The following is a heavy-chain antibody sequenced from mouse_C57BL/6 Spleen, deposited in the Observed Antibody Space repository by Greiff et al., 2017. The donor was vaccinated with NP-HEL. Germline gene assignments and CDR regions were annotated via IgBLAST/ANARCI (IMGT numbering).Heavy chain of an antibody. Sequence: QVHVKQSGAELVRPGATVKLSCKASGYTFTDYYINWVKQRPGQGLEWIARLYPGSGNTYYNEKFKGKATLTAEKSSSAAYMQLSSLTSEDSAVYFCARRGSNWDGNVDYWGKGTTLTVSS. CDR3: ARRGSNWDGNVDY. CDR2: LYPGSGNT. J-gene: IGHJ2*01. V-gene: IGHV1-76*01. D-gene: IGHD4-1*01. CDR1: GYTFTDYY.